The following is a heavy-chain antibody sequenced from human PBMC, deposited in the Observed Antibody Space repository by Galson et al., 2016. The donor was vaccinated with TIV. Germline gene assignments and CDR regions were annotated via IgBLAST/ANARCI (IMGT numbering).Heavy chain of an antibody. CDR2: IIPIFRSA. D-gene: IGHD1-20*01. CDR1: GGTFISYA. CDR3: AIARRLTGADYYYAMDL. J-gene: IGHJ6*02. Sequence: SVKVSCKASGGTFISYAVSWVRQSPGQGLEWMGGIIPIFRSAKTSQTFQGRVALTTDESTSTVYMEVRNLRSENTAVYYCAIARRLTGADYYYAMDLWGQGTLVTVSS. V-gene: IGHV1-69*05.